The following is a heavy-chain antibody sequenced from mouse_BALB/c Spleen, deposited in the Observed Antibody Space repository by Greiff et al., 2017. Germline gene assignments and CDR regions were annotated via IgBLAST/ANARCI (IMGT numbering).Heavy chain of an antibody. V-gene: IGHV2-5-1*01. CDR3: AKEFITTAKYFAY. Sequence: VKLMESGPSLVQPSQSLSITCTVSGFSLTSYGVHWVRQSPGKGLEWLGVIWRGGSTDYNAAFMSRLSITKDNSKSQVFFKMNSLQADDTAIYYCAKEFITTAKYFAYWGQGTLVTVSA. J-gene: IGHJ3*01. D-gene: IGHD1-2*01. CDR1: GFSLTSYG. CDR2: IWRGGST.